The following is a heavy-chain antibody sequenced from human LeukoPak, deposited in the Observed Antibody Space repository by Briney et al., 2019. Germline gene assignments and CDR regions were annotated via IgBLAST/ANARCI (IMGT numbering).Heavy chain of an antibody. CDR3: ASLQQFRPDY. CDR1: AFTFSTYP. J-gene: IGHJ4*02. CDR2: ISYDGNDK. Sequence: GGSLRLSCAASAFTFSTYPIHWVRQAPGKGLEWVAVISYDGNDKYYADSVKGRFTISRDNSKNTLYLQMNSLRAEDTAVYYCASLQQFRPDYWGQGTLVTVSS. D-gene: IGHD1-1*01. V-gene: IGHV3-30-3*01.